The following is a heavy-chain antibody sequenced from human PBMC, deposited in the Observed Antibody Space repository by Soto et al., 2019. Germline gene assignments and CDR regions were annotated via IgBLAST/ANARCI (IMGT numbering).Heavy chain of an antibody. CDR1: GYTFTSDD. CDR3: ARGVAAAGTDWFDP. Sequence: VQLVQSGAEVKKPGASVKVSCKASGYTFTSDDINWVRQATGQGLEWMGWMNPYSGDTGYAQKFQGRVTMTRDTSISTAYMELSSLSSEDTAVYYCARGVAAAGTDWFDPWGQGTLVTVSS. D-gene: IGHD6-13*01. CDR2: MNPYSGDT. V-gene: IGHV1-8*01. J-gene: IGHJ5*02.